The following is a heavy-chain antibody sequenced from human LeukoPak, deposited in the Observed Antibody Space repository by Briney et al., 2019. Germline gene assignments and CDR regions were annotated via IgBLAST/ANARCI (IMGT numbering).Heavy chain of an antibody. D-gene: IGHD6-6*01. J-gene: IGHJ4*02. V-gene: IGHV4-39*01. CDR2: IYYSGST. CDR1: GGSISSSSYY. Sequence: SETLSLTCTVSGGSISSSSYYWGWIRQPPGKGLEWIGSIYYSGSTYYNPSLKSRVTISVDTSKNQFSLKLSSVTAADTAVYYCARLIAARFSFDYWGQGTLVTVSS. CDR3: ARLIAARFSFDY.